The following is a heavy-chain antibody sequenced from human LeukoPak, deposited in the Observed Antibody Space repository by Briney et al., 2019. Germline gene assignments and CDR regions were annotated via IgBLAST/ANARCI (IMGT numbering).Heavy chain of an antibody. Sequence: GGSLRLSCAASGFTFSSYWMSWVRQSPGKGLEWVGRIISKTGGGTTEYAAPVKGRFTISRDDSKNTLYLQMNSLTTEDTAVYYCTTEPRGRYYFDYWGQGTLVTVSS. J-gene: IGHJ4*02. CDR1: GFTFSSYW. D-gene: IGHD3-16*01. V-gene: IGHV3-15*01. CDR2: IISKTGGGTT. CDR3: TTEPRGRYYFDY.